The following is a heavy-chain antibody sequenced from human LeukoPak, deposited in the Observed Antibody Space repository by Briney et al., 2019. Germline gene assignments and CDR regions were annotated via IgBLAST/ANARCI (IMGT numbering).Heavy chain of an antibody. Sequence: ASVKVSCKASGYIFITYPVHWVRQAPGQRLEWMGWINAGNGNTKYSQKFQGRVTITRDTPAGTAYMELSSLRSEDTAVYYCARRIVVPAAPYYFDYWGQGTLVTVSS. CDR1: GYIFITYP. CDR3: ARRIVVPAAPYYFDY. J-gene: IGHJ4*02. V-gene: IGHV1-3*01. CDR2: INAGNGNT. D-gene: IGHD2-2*01.